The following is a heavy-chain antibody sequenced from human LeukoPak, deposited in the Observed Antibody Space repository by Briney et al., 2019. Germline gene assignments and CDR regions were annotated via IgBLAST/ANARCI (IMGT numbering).Heavy chain of an antibody. D-gene: IGHD5-18*01. CDR1: GGSISSGGYY. J-gene: IGHJ4*02. Sequence: PSETLSLTCTVSGGSISSGGYYRSWIRQHPGKGLEWIGYIYYSGSTYYNPSLKSRVTISVDTSKNQFSLKLSSVTAADTAVYYCARESGDQKGDTAMVTITNYFDYWGQGTLVTVSS. CDR2: IYYSGST. CDR3: ARESGDQKGDTAMVTITNYFDY. V-gene: IGHV4-31*03.